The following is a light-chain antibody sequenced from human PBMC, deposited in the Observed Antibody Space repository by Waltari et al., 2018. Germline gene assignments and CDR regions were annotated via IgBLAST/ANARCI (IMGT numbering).Light chain of an antibody. CDR1: ERLVHSDGNTH. J-gene: IGKJ2*01. Sequence: DVVMTQSPLSLPVTLGQPASISSKSSERLVHSDGNTHLNWFQQRPGQSPRRLIYRVSNRDSGVPDRFSGSGSGTDFTLKISRVEAEDIGVYYCMQGTHWPYTFGQGTKLDIK. CDR2: RVS. CDR3: MQGTHWPYT. V-gene: IGKV2-30*02.